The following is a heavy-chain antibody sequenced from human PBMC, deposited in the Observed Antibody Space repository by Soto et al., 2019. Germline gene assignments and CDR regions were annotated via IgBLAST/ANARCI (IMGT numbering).Heavy chain of an antibody. CDR1: GFTFGDYA. CDR2: IRSKAYGGTT. V-gene: IGHV3-49*03. Sequence: GVSLRLSCTASGFTFGDYAMSWFRQAPGKGLEWVGFIRSKAYGGTTEYAASVKGRFTISRDDSKSIAYLQMNSLKTEDTAVYYCNSDSSYAVSYDYGMDVWGQVPTATVSS. D-gene: IGHD5-18*01. J-gene: IGHJ6*02. CDR3: NSDSSYAVSYDYGMDV.